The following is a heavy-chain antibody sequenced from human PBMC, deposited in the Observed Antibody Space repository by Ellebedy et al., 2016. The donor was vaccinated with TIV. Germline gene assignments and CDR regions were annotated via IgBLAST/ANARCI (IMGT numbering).Heavy chain of an antibody. CDR1: GFTFSNYS. CDR3: ARDTSRNYDILTGYYTPYYYGMDV. Sequence: GESLKISCAASGFTFSNYSMNWVRQAPGKGLEWVSSISSSSSYIYYADSVKGRFIISRDNAKNSLYLQMNSLRAEDTSVYYCARDTSRNYDILTGYYTPYYYGMDVWGQGTTVTVSS. J-gene: IGHJ6*02. CDR2: ISSSSSYI. D-gene: IGHD3-9*01. V-gene: IGHV3-21*01.